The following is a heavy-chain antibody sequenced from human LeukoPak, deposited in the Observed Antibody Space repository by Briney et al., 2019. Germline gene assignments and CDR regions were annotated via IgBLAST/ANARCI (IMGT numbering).Heavy chain of an antibody. CDR3: ARQEVVTAITNWFDP. V-gene: IGHV4-59*08. Sequence: SETLSLTCTVSGGSISSYYWSWIRQPPGKGLEWIGYIYYSGSTNYNPSLKSRVTISVDTSKNQFSLKLSSVTAADTAVYYCARQEVVTAITNWFDPWGRGTLVTVSS. J-gene: IGHJ5*02. CDR2: IYYSGST. D-gene: IGHD2-21*02. CDR1: GGSISSYY.